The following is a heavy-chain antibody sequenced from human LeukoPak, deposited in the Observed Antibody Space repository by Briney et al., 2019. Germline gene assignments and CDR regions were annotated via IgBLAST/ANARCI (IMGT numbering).Heavy chain of an antibody. CDR1: GYTFTSYG. CDR2: ISAYNGNT. V-gene: IGHV1-18*01. CDR3: ARDIVVVPAAMRYYYGMDV. D-gene: IGHD2-2*01. J-gene: IGHJ6*02. Sequence: ASVKVSCKASGYTFTSYGISWVRQAPGQGLEWMGWISAYNGNTNYAQKLQGRVTMTTDTSTSTAYMELRSLRSDDTAVYYCARDIVVVPAAMRYYYGMDVWGQGTTVTVSS.